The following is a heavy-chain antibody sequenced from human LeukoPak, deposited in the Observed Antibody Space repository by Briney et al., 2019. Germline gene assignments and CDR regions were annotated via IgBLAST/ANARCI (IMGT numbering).Heavy chain of an antibody. CDR3: ATRDQSRTDVVPPDY. CDR2: IHRSGDI. D-gene: IGHD5-18*01. Sequence: SETLSLTCAVSGVSVSSNNWWTWVRQPPGEGLEWIGEIHRSGDIKYSPSLQTRVTISMDRSMNHLSLNLNSVTAADTAVYFCATRDQSRTDVVPPDYWGQGALVTVSS. J-gene: IGHJ4*02. V-gene: IGHV4-4*02. CDR1: GVSVSSNNW.